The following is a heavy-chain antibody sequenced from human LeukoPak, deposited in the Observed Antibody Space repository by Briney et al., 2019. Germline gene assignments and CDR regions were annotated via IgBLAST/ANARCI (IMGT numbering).Heavy chain of an antibody. V-gene: IGHV4-61*02. CDR3: ARGILYYDILTGYLLYYFDY. J-gene: IGHJ4*02. CDR1: GGSISSGSYY. CDR2: IYTSGST. Sequence: SETLSLTCTVSGGSISSGSYYWSWIRQPAGKGLEWIGRIYTSGSTNYNPSLKGRVTISVDTSKNQFSLKLSSVTAADTAVYYCARGILYYDILTGYLLYYFDYWGQGTLVTVSS. D-gene: IGHD3-9*01.